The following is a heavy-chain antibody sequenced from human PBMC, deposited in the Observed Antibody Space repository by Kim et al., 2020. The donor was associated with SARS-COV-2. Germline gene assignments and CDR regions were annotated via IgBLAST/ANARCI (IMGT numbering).Heavy chain of an antibody. J-gene: IGHJ6*02. D-gene: IGHD1-26*01. CDR2: IYWDDDK. Sequence: SGPTLVKPTQTLTLTCTFSGFSLSTSGVGVGWIRQPPGKALEWLALIYWDDDKRYSPSLKSRLTITKDTSKNQVVLTMTNMDPVDTATYYCAHSRWGMSTSYYYYYGMDVWGQGTTVTVSS. V-gene: IGHV2-5*02. CDR1: GFSLSTSGVG. CDR3: AHSRWGMSTSYYYYYGMDV.